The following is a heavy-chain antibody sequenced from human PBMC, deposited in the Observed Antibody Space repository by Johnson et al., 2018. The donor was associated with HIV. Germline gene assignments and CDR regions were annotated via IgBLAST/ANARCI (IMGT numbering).Heavy chain of an antibody. CDR1: GFTFSSYG. Sequence: QVQLVESGGGVVQPGRSLRLSCAASGFTFSSYGMHWVRQAPAKGLEWVAVISYDGSDKYYADSVTGRFTISRDSSKNTLYLQMNSLRAEDTAVYYCARDDTMMHGFDIWGQGTMVTVSS. J-gene: IGHJ3*02. D-gene: IGHD3-22*01. CDR3: ARDDTMMHGFDI. V-gene: IGHV3-30*14. CDR2: ISYDGSDK.